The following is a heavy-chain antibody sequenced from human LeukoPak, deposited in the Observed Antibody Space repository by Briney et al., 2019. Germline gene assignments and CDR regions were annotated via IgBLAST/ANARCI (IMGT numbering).Heavy chain of an antibody. Sequence: GGSLRLSCAASGFTFHDYGMSWVRQAPGKGLEWVSFIRSSSSYIYYADSVKGRFTISRDNAKNSLYLQMNSLRAEDTAVYYCARPGIAVAGEFFDYWGQGTLVTVSS. D-gene: IGHD6-19*01. V-gene: IGHV3-21*01. CDR3: ARPGIAVAGEFFDY. CDR1: GFTFHDYG. CDR2: IRSSSSYI. J-gene: IGHJ4*02.